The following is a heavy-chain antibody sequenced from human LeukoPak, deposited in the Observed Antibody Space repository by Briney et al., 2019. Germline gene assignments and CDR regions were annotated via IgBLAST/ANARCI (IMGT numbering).Heavy chain of an antibody. CDR1: GFTFSSYG. V-gene: IGHV3-30*18. J-gene: IGHJ6*02. CDR3: AKVYGSGPPVYYYYYGMDV. CDR2: ISYDGSNK. D-gene: IGHD3-10*01. Sequence: PGRSLRLSCEASGFTFSSYGMHWVRQAPGKGLEWVAVISYDGSNKYYADSVKGRFTISRDNSKNTLYLQMNSLRAEDTAVYYCAKVYGSGPPVYYYYYGMDVWGQGTTVTVSS.